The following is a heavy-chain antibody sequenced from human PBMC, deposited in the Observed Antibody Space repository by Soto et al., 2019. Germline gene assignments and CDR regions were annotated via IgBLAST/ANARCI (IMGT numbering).Heavy chain of an antibody. CDR1: SGSINNYY. Sequence: SETLSLTCTVSSGSINNYYWSWIRQPPGKGLEFIGYIYYAGTTTYNPSLKSRVTISVDTSKNQFSLQLNSVTPEDTAVYYCARAYCSGGSCWAWSNWFDPWGQGTLVTVSS. CDR3: ARAYCSGGSCWAWSNWFDP. J-gene: IGHJ5*02. V-gene: IGHV4-59*12. CDR2: IYYAGTT. D-gene: IGHD2-15*01.